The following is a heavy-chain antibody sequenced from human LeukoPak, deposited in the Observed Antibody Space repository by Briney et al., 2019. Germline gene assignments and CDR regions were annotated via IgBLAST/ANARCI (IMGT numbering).Heavy chain of an antibody. CDR3: VLPPNSNRFGL. CDR2: IHYSGNS. Sequence: SETLSLTCSVSGDSISGFYWNWIRQSPGKGLEWIGNIHYSGNSNYNPSLKSRVTISIDTSRKQFFLKLSSVTAADTAVYYCVLPPNSNRFGLWGQGNPGHRLL. D-gene: IGHD5-24*01. J-gene: IGHJ5*02. V-gene: IGHV4-59*08. CDR1: GDSISGFY.